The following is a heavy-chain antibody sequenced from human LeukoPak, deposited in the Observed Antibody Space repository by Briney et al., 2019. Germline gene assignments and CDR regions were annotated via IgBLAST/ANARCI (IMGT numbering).Heavy chain of an antibody. D-gene: IGHD2-15*01. CDR1: GYTFTGYY. Sequence: ASVKVSCKASGYTFTGYYMHWVRQAPGQGLEWMGWINPNSGGTNYAQKFQGRVTMTRDTSISTAYMELSRLRSDDTAVYYCAREVAYCGGGSCYSSWFDPWAREPWSPSPQ. V-gene: IGHV1-2*02. J-gene: IGHJ5*02. CDR3: AREVAYCGGGSCYSSWFDP. CDR2: INPNSGGT.